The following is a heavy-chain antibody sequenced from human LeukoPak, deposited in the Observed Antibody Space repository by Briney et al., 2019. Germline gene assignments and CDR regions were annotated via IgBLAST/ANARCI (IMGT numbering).Heavy chain of an antibody. Sequence: ASVKVSCKASGYTFTSYGISWVRQAPGQGREWMGWISVYNGNTNYAQKLQGRVTMTTDTSTSTAYMELRSVRSDDTAVYYCARDRGSIAVAGNFDYWGQGPLVTVSS. CDR2: ISVYNGNT. V-gene: IGHV1-18*01. CDR3: ARDRGSIAVAGNFDY. CDR1: GYTFTSYG. J-gene: IGHJ4*02. D-gene: IGHD6-19*01.